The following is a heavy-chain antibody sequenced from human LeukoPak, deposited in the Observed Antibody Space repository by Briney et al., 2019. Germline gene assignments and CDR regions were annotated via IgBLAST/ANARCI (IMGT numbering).Heavy chain of an antibody. CDR2: ISYDGSNK. CDR3: ARDRDSSGWYEGFDY. V-gene: IGHV3-30*01. D-gene: IGHD6-19*01. CDR1: GFTFSSSA. J-gene: IGHJ4*02. Sequence: GGSLRLSCAASGFTFSSSAMHWVRQAPDKGLEWVAVISYDGSNKYYADSVKGRFTISKDNSKNTLYLQMNSLRADDTAVYYCARDRDSSGWYEGFDYWGQGTLVTVSS.